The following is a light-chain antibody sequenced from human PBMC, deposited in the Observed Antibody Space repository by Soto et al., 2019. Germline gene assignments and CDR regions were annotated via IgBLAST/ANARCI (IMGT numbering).Light chain of an antibody. Sequence: AIQMTQSPSSLSASVGDTVTITCRASQGIRNDLGWYQLKPGKAPKLLIFATSTLQNGVPSRFSGSGFGKDFTLTISGLQPEDFATYYCLQDYTYPRTFGPGTKVDLK. CDR3: LQDYTYPRT. CDR1: QGIRND. V-gene: IGKV1-6*01. J-gene: IGKJ3*01. CDR2: ATS.